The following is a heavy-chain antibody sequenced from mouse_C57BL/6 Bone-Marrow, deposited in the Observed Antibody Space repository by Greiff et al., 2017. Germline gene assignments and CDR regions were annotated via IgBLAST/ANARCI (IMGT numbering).Heavy chain of an antibody. CDR1: GYTFTDYA. J-gene: IGHJ4*01. CDR3: CDGYYYYAMDY. Sequence: QVQLQQSGPELVRPGVSVKISCKGSGYTFTDYAMHWVKQSHAKSLEWIGVISTYYGDASYNQKFKDKVTMTVDKSSSTAYMELARLTSEDSAVYPLCDGYYYYAMDYWGQGTSVTVSS. D-gene: IGHD2-3*01. CDR2: ISTYYGDA. V-gene: IGHV1-67*01.